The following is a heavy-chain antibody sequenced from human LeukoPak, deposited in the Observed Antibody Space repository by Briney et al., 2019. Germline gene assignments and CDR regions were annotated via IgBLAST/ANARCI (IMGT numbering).Heavy chain of an antibody. Sequence: QTGGSLRLSCAASGFTFRIFGLNWVRQAPGKGPEWVSYIDARSGITYYADSVQGRFTISRDDARESVFLQMDGLRVDDTAVYYCARDLSLRIGAFDIWGQGTMVTVSS. J-gene: IGHJ3*02. CDR2: IDARSGIT. D-gene: IGHD5-12*01. V-gene: IGHV3-48*04. CDR3: ARDLSLRIGAFDI. CDR1: GFTFRIFG.